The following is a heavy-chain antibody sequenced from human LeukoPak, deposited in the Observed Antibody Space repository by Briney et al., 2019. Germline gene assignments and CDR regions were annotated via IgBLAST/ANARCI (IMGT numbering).Heavy chain of an antibody. CDR2: INPNSGGT. D-gene: IGHD6-19*01. Sequence: ASVKASCKPSGYTFTGYYMHWVRQAPGQGLEWMGWINPNSGGTNYAQKFQGRVTMTRDTSISTAYMGLTRLRSDDTAGYYCARYSSGWYFDLWGRGTLVTVSS. CDR3: ARYSSGWYFDL. J-gene: IGHJ2*01. CDR1: GYTFTGYY. V-gene: IGHV1-2*02.